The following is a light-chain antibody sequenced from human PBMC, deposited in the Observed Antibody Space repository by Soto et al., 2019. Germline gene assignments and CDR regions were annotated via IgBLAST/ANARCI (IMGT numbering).Light chain of an antibody. J-gene: IGKJ1*01. CDR3: QHYNIYPEA. Sequence: DIKMTQSPASLSVSVGERVTITCRASQVITNFLAWYQQRPGKVPRLLINAASTMQSGVPSRFSGSGSGTEFTLTINSLQADDFAAYYCQHYNIYPEAFGEGTKV. V-gene: IGKV1-27*01. CDR1: QVITNF. CDR2: AAS.